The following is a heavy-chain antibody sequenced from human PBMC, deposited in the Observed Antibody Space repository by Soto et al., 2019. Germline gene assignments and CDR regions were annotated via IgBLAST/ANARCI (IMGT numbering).Heavy chain of an antibody. CDR1: GGSFSGYY. V-gene: IGHV4-34*01. J-gene: IGHJ4*02. Sequence: QVQLQQWGAGLLKPSETLSLTCAVYGGSFSGYYWSWIRQPPGKGLEWIGAINHSGSTNYNPALMNRVTISVDTYKNQFSLKLSSVTAADTAVYYCVRLSRGDYVWGSDRYGQYYFDYWGQGTLVTVFS. CDR3: VRLSRGDYVWGSDRYGQYYFDY. CDR2: INHSGST. D-gene: IGHD3-16*02.